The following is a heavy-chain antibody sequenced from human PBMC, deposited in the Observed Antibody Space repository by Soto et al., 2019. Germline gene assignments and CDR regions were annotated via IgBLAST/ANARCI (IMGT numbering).Heavy chain of an antibody. CDR2: MSLDTGGT. J-gene: IGHJ4*02. Sequence: QVQLVQSGAEVKKPRASVRVSCEASGYRFTAYYIHWVRQAPGQGLEWMGRMSLDTGGTTYEQKFEGRVTMSSDTSISTAYMEVSSVKSDDTAMYYCARDGNFAFRGYSFAFDFWGQGTLVTVSS. CDR1: GYRFTAYY. D-gene: IGHD5-18*01. V-gene: IGHV1-2*06. CDR3: ARDGNFAFRGYSFAFDF.